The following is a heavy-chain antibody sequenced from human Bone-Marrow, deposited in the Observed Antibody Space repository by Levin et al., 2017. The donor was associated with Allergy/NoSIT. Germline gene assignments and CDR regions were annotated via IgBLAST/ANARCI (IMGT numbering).Heavy chain of an antibody. Sequence: GESLKISCAASGFTFSSYAMHWVRQAPGKGLEWVAVISYDGSNKYYADSVKGRFTISRDNSKNTLYLQMNSLRAEDTAVYYCARDEGEQLVHVYWGQGTLVTVSS. J-gene: IGHJ4*02. CDR2: ISYDGSNK. V-gene: IGHV3-30*04. CDR1: GFTFSSYA. CDR3: ARDEGEQLVHVY. D-gene: IGHD6-13*01.